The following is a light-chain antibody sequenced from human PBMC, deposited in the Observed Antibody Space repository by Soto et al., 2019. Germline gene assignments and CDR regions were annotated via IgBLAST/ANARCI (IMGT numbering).Light chain of an antibody. CDR2: GTS. J-gene: IGKJ4*01. V-gene: IGKV3-20*01. CDR3: QQYASSPLLN. Sequence: ELVLTQSPVTLSLSPGERATLSCSASQTIGSTYLAWYQQKPGQAPRLLIFGTSRRATGIPDRFSGSGSGTDFTLSISRLEPEDFAVYYCQQYASSPLLNFGGGTKVDIK. CDR1: QTIGSTY.